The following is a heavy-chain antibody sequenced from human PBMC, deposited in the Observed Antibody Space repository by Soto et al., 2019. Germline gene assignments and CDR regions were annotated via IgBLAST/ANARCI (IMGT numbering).Heavy chain of an antibody. V-gene: IGHV4-59*01. J-gene: IGHJ6*02. D-gene: IGHD6-13*01. CDR1: GGSISSYY. CDR3: ARGGAATHYYYYGMDV. CDR2: IYYSGST. Sequence: ETLSLTCTVSGGSISSYYWSWIRQPPGKGLEWIGYIYYSGSTNYNPSLKSRVTISVDTSKNQFSLKLSSVTAADTAVYYCARGGAATHYYYYGMDVWGQGTTVTVSS.